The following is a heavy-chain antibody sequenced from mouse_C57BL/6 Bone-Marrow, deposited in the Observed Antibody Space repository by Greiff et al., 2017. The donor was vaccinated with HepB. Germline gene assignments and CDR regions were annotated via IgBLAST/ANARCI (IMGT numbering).Heavy chain of an antibody. CDR3: TTGDGYSYYFDY. D-gene: IGHD2-3*01. CDR1: GFNIKDDY. Sequence: VQLKQSGAELVRPGASVKLSCTASGFNIKDDYMPWVKQRPEQGLEWIGWIDPENGDTEYASKFQGKATITADTSSNTAYLQLSSLTSEDTAVYYCTTGDGYSYYFDYWGQGTTLTVSS. CDR2: IDPENGDT. J-gene: IGHJ2*01. V-gene: IGHV14-4*01.